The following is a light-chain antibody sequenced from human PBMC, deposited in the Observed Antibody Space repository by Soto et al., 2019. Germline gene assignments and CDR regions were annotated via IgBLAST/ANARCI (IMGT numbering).Light chain of an antibody. V-gene: IGKV1-9*01. J-gene: IGKJ4*01. CDR1: QGISSY. CDR3: QKLNSYPLT. CDR2: AES. Sequence: IQLTQSPSSLSASVGDSVTITCRASQGISSYLAWYQQKTGKAPKLLIYAESTLQSGVPSRFSGSGSGTDLNLTISRLQPEDFATYYCQKLNSYPLTCGGGTKVDIK.